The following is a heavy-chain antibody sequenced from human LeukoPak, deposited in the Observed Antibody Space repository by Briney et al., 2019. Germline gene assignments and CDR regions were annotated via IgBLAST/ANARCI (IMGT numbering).Heavy chain of an antibody. D-gene: IGHD6-19*01. J-gene: IGHJ4*02. Sequence: GGSLRLSCAASGFTFNKYWVHWVRQAPGKGLVWVSRISFDAATTSYADSVKGRFTISRDNSKNTLYLQMNSLRAEDTAVYYCAKDRTSSGWYGVYFDYWGQGTLVTVSS. CDR2: ISFDAATT. CDR1: GFTFNKYW. CDR3: AKDRTSSGWYGVYFDY. V-gene: IGHV3-74*01.